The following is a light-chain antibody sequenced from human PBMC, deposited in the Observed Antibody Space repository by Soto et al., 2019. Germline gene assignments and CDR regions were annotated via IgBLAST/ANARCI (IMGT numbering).Light chain of an antibody. V-gene: IGKV3-20*01. CDR2: DAS. Sequence: EIVLAQSPGTLSLSPGERATLSCRASQTVGTTYLAWYQQKPGQAPRLLIYDASNRATGIPARFSGSGSATDFILTISRLEPDDFAVYYCQQYGRSPRTFGQGTKVDI. CDR1: QTVGTTY. CDR3: QQYGRSPRT. J-gene: IGKJ1*01.